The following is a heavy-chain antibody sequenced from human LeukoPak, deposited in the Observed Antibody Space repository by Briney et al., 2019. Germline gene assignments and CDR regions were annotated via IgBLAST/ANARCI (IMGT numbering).Heavy chain of an antibody. CDR3: ARPLSIYSGYADNAFDI. V-gene: IGHV7-4-1*02. Sequence: ASVKVSCKASGYTFTSYAMNWVRQAPGQGLEWMGWINTNTGNPTYAQGFTGRFVFSLDTSVSTAYLQISSLKAEDTAVYYCARPLSIYSGYADNAFDIWGQGTMVTVSS. CDR2: INTNTGNP. J-gene: IGHJ3*02. D-gene: IGHD5-12*01. CDR1: GYTFTSYA.